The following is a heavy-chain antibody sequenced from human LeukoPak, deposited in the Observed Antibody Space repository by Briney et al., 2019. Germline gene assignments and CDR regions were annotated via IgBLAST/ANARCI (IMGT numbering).Heavy chain of an antibody. CDR3: ARDGIYGDYYYYYMDV. CDR2: INPNSDDT. V-gene: IGHV1-2*02. Sequence: ASVKVSCKASGYTFTAHYMHWVRQAPGQGLEWMGWINPNSDDTNYAQKFQGRVTMTRDTSISTAYMELSRLRSDDTAVYYCARDGIYGDYYYYYMDVWGKGTTVTVSS. D-gene: IGHD4-17*01. CDR1: GYTFTAHY. J-gene: IGHJ6*03.